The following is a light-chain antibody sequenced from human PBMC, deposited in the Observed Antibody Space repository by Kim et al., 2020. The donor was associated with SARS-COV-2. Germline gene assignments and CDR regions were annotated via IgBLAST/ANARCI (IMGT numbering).Light chain of an antibody. J-gene: IGLJ3*02. CDR2: RNN. CDR3: SALDSSLSALWV. V-gene: IGLV10-54*02. CDR1: SNIVGNQG. Sequence: QAGLTQPPSVSKGLRQTATLTCTGNSNIVGNQGAAWLQQHQGHPPKLLSYRNNNRPSGISERFSASRSGNTASLTITGLQPEDEADYYCSALDSSLSALWVFGGWTQLTVL.